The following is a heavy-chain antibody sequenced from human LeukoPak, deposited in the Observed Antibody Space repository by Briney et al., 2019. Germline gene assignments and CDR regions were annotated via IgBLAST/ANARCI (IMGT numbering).Heavy chain of an antibody. CDR3: ARGRYSLIGIRPSYFQH. D-gene: IGHD6-13*01. V-gene: IGHV4-34*01. CDR2: INHSGIT. CDR1: DGSFTTYW. J-gene: IGHJ1*01. Sequence: SETLSLTCAVYDGSFTTYWWSWIRQPSGKGLEWLGEINHSGITNYNPSLKSRVTISVDTSKNQFSLKLSSVTAADTAVYYCARGRYSLIGIRPSYFQHWGQGTLVTVSS.